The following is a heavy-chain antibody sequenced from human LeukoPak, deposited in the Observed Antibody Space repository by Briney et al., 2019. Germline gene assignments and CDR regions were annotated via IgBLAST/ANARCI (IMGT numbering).Heavy chain of an antibody. CDR2: IYYSGST. CDR3: ARYYYGSGSWTFDY. V-gene: IGHV4-59*01. J-gene: IGHJ4*02. Sequence: SETLSLTCTVSGGSISSNYWSWIRQPPGKGLEWMGHIYYSGSTNYNPSLKSRVTISVDTSKNQFSLKLSSVSAADTAVYYCARYYYGSGSWTFDYWGQGTLVTVSA. D-gene: IGHD3-10*01. CDR1: GGSISSNY.